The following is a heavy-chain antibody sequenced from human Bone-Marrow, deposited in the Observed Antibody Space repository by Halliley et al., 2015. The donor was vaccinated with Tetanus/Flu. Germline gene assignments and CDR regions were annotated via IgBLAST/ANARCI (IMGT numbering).Heavy chain of an antibody. CDR2: ISSGGTI. CDR3: AGGGSHYYGMDV. V-gene: IGHV3-11*01. Sequence: SLRLSCAASGSPFENYYMTWLRQAPGKGLEWVSYISSGGTIYHADSVKGRFAISRDNDKNSLFLQMNSLRAEDTAVYYCAGGGSHYYGMDVWGQGTTVTVFS. J-gene: IGHJ6*02. CDR1: GSPFENYY. D-gene: IGHD1-26*01.